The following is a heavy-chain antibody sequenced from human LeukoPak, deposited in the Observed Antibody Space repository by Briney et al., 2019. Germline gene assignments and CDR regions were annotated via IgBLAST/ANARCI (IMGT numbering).Heavy chain of an antibody. D-gene: IGHD3-22*01. V-gene: IGHV3-30-3*01. CDR2: ISYDGSNK. J-gene: IGHJ4*02. Sequence: GRSLRLSCAASGSTFSSYAMHRVRQAPGKGLEWVAVISYDGSNKYYADSVKGRFTISRDNSKNTLYLQMNSLRAEDTAVYYCASHFGDYHDSSGYFDYWGQGTLVTVSS. CDR1: GSTFSSYA. CDR3: ASHFGDYHDSSGYFDY.